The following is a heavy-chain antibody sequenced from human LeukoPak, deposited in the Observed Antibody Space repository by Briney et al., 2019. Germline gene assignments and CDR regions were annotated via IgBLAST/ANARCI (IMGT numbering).Heavy chain of an antibody. CDR3: ARDFDVVVIATTPFDY. D-gene: IGHD2-21*01. CDR2: ISAYNGNT. J-gene: IGHJ4*02. CDR1: GYTFTSYG. Sequence: ASVKVSCKASGYTFTSYGISWVRQAPGQGLEWMGWISAYNGNTNYAQKLQGRVTMTTDTSTSTACMELRSLRSDDTAVYYCARDFDVVVIATTPFDYWGQGTLVTVSS. V-gene: IGHV1-18*01.